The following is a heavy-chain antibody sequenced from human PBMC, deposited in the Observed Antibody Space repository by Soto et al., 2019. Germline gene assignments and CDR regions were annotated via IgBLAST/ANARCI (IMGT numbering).Heavy chain of an antibody. Sequence: ASVKVSCKASGYTFTSYDINWVRQATGQGLEWMGWMNPNSGNTGYAQKFQGRVTMTRNTSISTAYMELSSLRSEDTAVYYCAGEGVVGYSSSWATKNYYYYGMDVWGQGTTVTVSS. V-gene: IGHV1-8*01. J-gene: IGHJ6*02. D-gene: IGHD6-13*01. CDR3: AGEGVVGYSSSWATKNYYYYGMDV. CDR2: MNPNSGNT. CDR1: GYTFTSYD.